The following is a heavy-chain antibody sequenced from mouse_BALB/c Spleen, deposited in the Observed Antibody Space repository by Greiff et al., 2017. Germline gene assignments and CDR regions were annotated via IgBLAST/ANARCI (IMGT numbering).Heavy chain of an antibody. CDR2: ISYSGST. Sequence: EVKLVESGPGLVKPSQSLSLTCTVTGYSITSDYAWNWIRQFPGNKLEWMGYISYSGSTSYNPSLKSRISITRDTSKNQFFLQLNSVTTEDTATYYCARYDGYYFDYWGQGTTLTVSS. J-gene: IGHJ2*01. D-gene: IGHD2-3*01. CDR3: ARYDGYYFDY. V-gene: IGHV3-2*02. CDR1: GYSITSDYA.